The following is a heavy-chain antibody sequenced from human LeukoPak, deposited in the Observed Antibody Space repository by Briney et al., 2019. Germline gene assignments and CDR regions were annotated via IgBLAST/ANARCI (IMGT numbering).Heavy chain of an antibody. V-gene: IGHV3-7*01. J-gene: IGHJ3*02. Sequence: GGSLRLSCAASGFTFSSYWMSWVRQAPGKGLEWVANIKQDGSEKYYVDSVKGRFTISRDNAKNSLYLQMNSLRAEDTAVYYCARDRKYYYGSGSYYGAFDIWGQGTMDTVSS. CDR1: GFTFSSYW. CDR3: ARDRKYYYGSGSYYGAFDI. D-gene: IGHD3-10*01. CDR2: IKQDGSEK.